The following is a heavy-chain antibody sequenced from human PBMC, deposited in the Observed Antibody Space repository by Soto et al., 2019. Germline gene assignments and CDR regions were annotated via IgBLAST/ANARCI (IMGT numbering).Heavy chain of an antibody. D-gene: IGHD3-3*01. CDR2: VSYSGST. CDR1: GGSTDSLY. V-gene: IGHV4-59*08. Sequence: SETLSLTCTVSGGSTDSLYWSWVRQPPGKGLEWIGYVSYSGSTTYNPSLKSRVIVSIDTSKNQFSLKLTSVTAADTAVYYCARQGYYALLSAYYLFDSGGQGILVTVS. CDR3: ARQGYYALLSAYYLFDS. J-gene: IGHJ4*02.